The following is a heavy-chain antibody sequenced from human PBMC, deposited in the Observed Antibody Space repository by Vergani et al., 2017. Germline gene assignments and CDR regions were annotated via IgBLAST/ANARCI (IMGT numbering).Heavy chain of an antibody. D-gene: IGHD5/OR15-5a*01. CDR1: GFKFSDHY. Sequence: LEESGGGSVKPGGSLRLSCAASGFKFSDHYMSWIRQAPGKGLEWVSHISPGASTVSYTASVTGRFTVSRDNDNNSLTLDMTTLRVEDTAVYYCAKNPGISTTRHYYAMNVWRQGTTVTVSS. CDR2: ISPGASTV. V-gene: IGHV3-11*04. J-gene: IGHJ6*02. CDR3: AKNPGISTTRHYYAMNV.